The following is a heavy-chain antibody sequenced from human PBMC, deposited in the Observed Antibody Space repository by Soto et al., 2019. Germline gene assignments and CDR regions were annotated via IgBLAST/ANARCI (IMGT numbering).Heavy chain of an antibody. CDR2: ISSYDGST. CDR3: ARGDGRGSTGFYYYYGMDV. Sequence: QVQLVQSGAEVKKPGASVKVSCKASGFTFNNYFFHWVRQAPRQGLEWMGTISSYDGSTNYEQSLQGRVTMTIDTSTSTVYMELSSLRSEDTAVYYCARGDGRGSTGFYYYYGMDVWGHGTTVTVSS. V-gene: IGHV1-46*02. J-gene: IGHJ6*02. D-gene: IGHD1-26*01. CDR1: GFTFNNYF.